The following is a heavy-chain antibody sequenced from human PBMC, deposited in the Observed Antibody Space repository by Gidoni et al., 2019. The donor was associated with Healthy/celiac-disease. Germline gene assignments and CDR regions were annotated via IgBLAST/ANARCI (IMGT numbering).Heavy chain of an antibody. J-gene: IGHJ6*03. CDR3: ARPDGDYSPGYYYYMDV. D-gene: IGHD4-17*01. CDR1: GFPFSSYS. V-gene: IGHV3-21*01. CDR2: ISSSSSYI. Sequence: EVQLVESGGGLVKPGGSLRLSCAASGFPFSSYSMNWVRQAPGKGLEWVSSISSSSSYIYYADSVKGRFTISRDNAKNSLYLQMNSLRAEDTAVYYCARPDGDYSPGYYYYMDVWGKGTTVTVSS.